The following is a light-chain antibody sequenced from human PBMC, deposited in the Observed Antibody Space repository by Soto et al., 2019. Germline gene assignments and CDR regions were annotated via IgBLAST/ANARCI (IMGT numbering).Light chain of an antibody. Sequence: EIVMTQSPATLSVSPGERATLSCRASQSVSSNLAWYQQKPGQAPRLLIYGASTRATGIPARFSGSGSGTEFTLTISSLQSEDFAFYYCQQYDSWPPYTLGQGTKVEIK. J-gene: IGKJ2*01. V-gene: IGKV3-15*01. CDR1: QSVSSN. CDR2: GAS. CDR3: QQYDSWPPYT.